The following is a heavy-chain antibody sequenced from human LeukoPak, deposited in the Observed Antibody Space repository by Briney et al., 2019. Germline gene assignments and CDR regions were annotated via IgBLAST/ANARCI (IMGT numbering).Heavy chain of an antibody. D-gene: IGHD6-13*01. CDR2: IYYSGST. CDR3: ARGVAAAGTGGLGY. Sequence: SETLSLTCTVSGGSISSGGYSWSWIRQHPGKGLEWIGYIYYSGSTYYNPSLKSRVTISVDTSKNQFSLKLSSVTAADTAVYYCARGVAAAGTGGLGYWGQGTLVTVSS. J-gene: IGHJ4*02. V-gene: IGHV4-31*03. CDR1: GGSISSGGYS.